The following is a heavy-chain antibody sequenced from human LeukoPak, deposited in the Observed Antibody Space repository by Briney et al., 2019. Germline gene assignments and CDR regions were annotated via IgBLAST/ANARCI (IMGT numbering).Heavy chain of an antibody. CDR3: ARDSYGGNWSLGY. Sequence: ASVKVSCKASGFTFTGYYIHWVRQAPGQGLEYMGRVNPNNGGTYYAQMFQGRVTMTSDTSISTAYMELSRLTSDDTAVYYCARDSYGGNWSLGYWGQGTLVTVSS. V-gene: IGHV1-2*02. J-gene: IGHJ4*02. CDR1: GFTFTGYY. CDR2: VNPNNGGT. D-gene: IGHD2-21*01.